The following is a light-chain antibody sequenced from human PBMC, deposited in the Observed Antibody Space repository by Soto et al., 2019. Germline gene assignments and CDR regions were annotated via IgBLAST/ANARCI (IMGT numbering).Light chain of an antibody. CDR2: AAS. J-gene: IGKJ1*01. V-gene: IGKV1-39*01. Sequence: DIQMTQSPSSLSASVVDRVTITFRASQSISSYLNWYQQKPGKAPKLLIYAASSLQSGVPSRFSGSGSGTDFTLTISSLQPDDFATYYCQHYNSYSEAFGQGTKVDIK. CDR3: QHYNSYSEA. CDR1: QSISSY.